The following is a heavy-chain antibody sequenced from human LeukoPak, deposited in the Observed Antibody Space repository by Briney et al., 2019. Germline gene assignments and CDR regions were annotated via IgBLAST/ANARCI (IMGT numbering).Heavy chain of an antibody. D-gene: IGHD1-14*01. J-gene: IGHJ4*02. CDR3: AMTRKAGFDY. V-gene: IGHV3-30-3*01. CDR1: GFPFSSYW. CDR2: ISYDGSNK. Sequence: GGSLRLSCVASGFPFSSYWMTWVRQAPGKGLEWVAVISYDGSNKYYADSVKGRFTISRDNSKNTLYLQMNSLRAEDTAVYYCAMTRKAGFDYWGQGTLVTVSS.